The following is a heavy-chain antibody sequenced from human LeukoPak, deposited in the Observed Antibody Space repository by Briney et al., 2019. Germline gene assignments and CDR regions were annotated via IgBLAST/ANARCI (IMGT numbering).Heavy chain of an antibody. CDR3: ARTMVGATVHYFDY. D-gene: IGHD1-26*01. Sequence: SETLSLTCAVYGGSFSGYYWSWIRQPPGKGLEWIGEINHSGSTNYNPSLKSRVTISVDTSKNQFSLKLSSVTAADTAVYYCARTMVGATVHYFDYWGQGTLVTVSS. CDR2: INHSGST. CDR1: GGSFSGYY. J-gene: IGHJ4*02. V-gene: IGHV4-34*01.